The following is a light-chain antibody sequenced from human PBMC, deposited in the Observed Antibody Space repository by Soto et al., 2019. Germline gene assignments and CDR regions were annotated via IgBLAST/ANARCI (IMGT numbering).Light chain of an antibody. CDR1: QSVWGTY. CDR2: AAS. Sequence: EIVLTQSPGTLSLSPGERSTLSFMSSQSVWGTYIAWYQQKPGQAPRLLINAASSRATGIPDRFSGSGSGTDFTLSISRLEPEDFAVYYCQQYGSSPRTFGQGTKVDIK. CDR3: QQYGSSPRT. J-gene: IGKJ1*01. V-gene: IGKV3-20*01.